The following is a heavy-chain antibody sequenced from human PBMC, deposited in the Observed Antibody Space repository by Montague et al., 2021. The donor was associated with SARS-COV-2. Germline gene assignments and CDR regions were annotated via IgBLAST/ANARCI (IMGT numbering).Heavy chain of an antibody. CDR2: IYYSGST. CDR1: GGSVSRGSYY. CDR3: ARDRGQTYYDILTGRALSVDFANGMDV. Sequence: SETLSLACTVSGGSVSRGSYYWSWVRQPPGKGLEWIGYIYYSGSTNYNPSLKSRVTISVDTSKNQFSLKLSSVTAADTAVYYCARDRGQTYYDILTGRALSVDFANGMDVWGQGTTVTVSS. J-gene: IGHJ6*02. D-gene: IGHD3-9*01. V-gene: IGHV4-61*01.